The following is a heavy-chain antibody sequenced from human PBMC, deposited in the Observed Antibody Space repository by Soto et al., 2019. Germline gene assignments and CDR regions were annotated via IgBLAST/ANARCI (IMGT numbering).Heavy chain of an antibody. D-gene: IGHD3-3*01. V-gene: IGHV3-15*01. CDR2: IKSKNGGGTT. CDR1: GFTFSHAW. CDR3: ATEAGVGGY. J-gene: IGHJ1*01. Sequence: EAQLVESGGGLAKPGGSLRLSCAASGFTFSHAWMSWVRQAPGKGLEWIGRIKSKNGGGTTEYAAPSNGRLTISRDDSKNTLYLQMNSLKTEDTGVYYCATEAGVGGYWGQGTLVTVSS.